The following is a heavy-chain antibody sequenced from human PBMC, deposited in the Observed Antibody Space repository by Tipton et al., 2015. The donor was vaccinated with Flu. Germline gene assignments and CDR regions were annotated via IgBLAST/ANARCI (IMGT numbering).Heavy chain of an antibody. V-gene: IGHV3-30*18. J-gene: IGHJ4*02. CDR3: AKNWAVGQWRLDH. Sequence: SLRLSCAAPGFTFSSYGIHWVRQAPGKGLEWVAVISSDGSIEYYADSVKGRFTISRDNSKNTLYLLMNSLRPEDTAVYYCAKNWAVGQWRLDHWGQGTLVTVSS. CDR1: GFTFSSYG. CDR2: ISSDGSIE. D-gene: IGHD6-19*01.